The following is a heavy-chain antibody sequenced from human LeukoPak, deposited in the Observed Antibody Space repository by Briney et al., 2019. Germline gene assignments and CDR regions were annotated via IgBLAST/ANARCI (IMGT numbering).Heavy chain of an antibody. CDR3: ARGPGDSSGYYLGY. V-gene: IGHV3-53*01. CDR2: IYSGGST. CDR1: GFTVSSNY. J-gene: IGHJ4*02. Sequence: GGSLRLSCAASGFTVSSNYMSWVRQAPGKGLEWVSVIYSGGSTYYADSVKGRFTISRDNSKNTLYLQMNSLRAEDTAVYYCARGPGDSSGYYLGYWGQGTLVTVYS. D-gene: IGHD3-22*01.